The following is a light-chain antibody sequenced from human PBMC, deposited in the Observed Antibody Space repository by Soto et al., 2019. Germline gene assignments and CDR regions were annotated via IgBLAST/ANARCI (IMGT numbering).Light chain of an antibody. J-gene: IGKJ4*02. V-gene: IGKV1-39*01. Sequence: DIQMTQSPSSLSASVGDRVTITCRASQGITTNLHWYQQKPGKAPNVLIFAASNLQRGFPSRLSGSGSGTDFTLTISSLQPEDSATYYCQQTYSTPVTFGGGTKVEI. CDR1: QGITTN. CDR2: AAS. CDR3: QQTYSTPVT.